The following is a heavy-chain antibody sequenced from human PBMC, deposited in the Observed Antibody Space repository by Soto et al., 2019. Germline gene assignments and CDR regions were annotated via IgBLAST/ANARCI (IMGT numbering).Heavy chain of an antibody. CDR1: GYTFTSYG. J-gene: IGHJ6*02. V-gene: IGHV1-46*01. Sequence: ASVKVSCKASGYTFTSYGISWVRQAPGQGLEWMGIINPSGGSTSYAQKFQGRVTMTRDTSTSTVYMELSSLRSEDTAVYYCARIGSGYGMDIWGQGTTVTVSS. CDR3: ARIGSGYGMDI. CDR2: INPSGGST. D-gene: IGHD2-15*01.